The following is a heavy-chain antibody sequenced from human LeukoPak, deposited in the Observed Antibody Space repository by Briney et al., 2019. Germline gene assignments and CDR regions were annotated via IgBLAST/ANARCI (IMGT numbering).Heavy chain of an antibody. V-gene: IGHV3-23*01. Sequence: GVSPRLSCVASGFTLSDYGMTWVRQRPGKGLEWVSSISKSGDRTYSADSVKGRFTISRDNPKNTVYLQMSSLRAEDTAVYYCAKDPWTLDGDYGDTWGQGTLVTVSS. CDR2: ISKSGDRT. D-gene: IGHD4-17*01. CDR1: GFTLSDYG. CDR3: AKDPWTLDGDYGDT. J-gene: IGHJ1*01.